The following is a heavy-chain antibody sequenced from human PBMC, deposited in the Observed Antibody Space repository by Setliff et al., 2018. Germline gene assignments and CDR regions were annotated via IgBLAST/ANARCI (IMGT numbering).Heavy chain of an antibody. D-gene: IGHD2-21*01. V-gene: IGHV5-51*01. J-gene: IGHJ5*02. CDR2: IYPGNADT. CDR3: ARRGERFFNWFDP. Sequence: GESLKISCKGSGYSFTDYWIAWVRQTPGKGLEWMGTIYPGNADTRYSPSFQGQVTISTDTSINTAFLQWNNLKASDTAVYYCARRGERFFNWFDPGGQGTLVTVSS. CDR1: GYSFTDYW.